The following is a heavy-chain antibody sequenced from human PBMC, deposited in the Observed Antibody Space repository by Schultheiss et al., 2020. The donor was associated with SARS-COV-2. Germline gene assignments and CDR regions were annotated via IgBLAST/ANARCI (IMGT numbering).Heavy chain of an antibody. J-gene: IGHJ3*02. CDR1: GYTFTGYY. D-gene: IGHD3-22*01. Sequence: ASVKVSCKASGYTFTGYYMHWVRQAPGQGLEWMGWINPNSGGTNYAQKFQGRVPMTRDTSISTAYMELSRLRSDDTAVYYCARAYDSSGYHAFDIWGQGTMVTVSS. CDR3: ARAYDSSGYHAFDI. CDR2: INPNSGGT. V-gene: IGHV1-2*02.